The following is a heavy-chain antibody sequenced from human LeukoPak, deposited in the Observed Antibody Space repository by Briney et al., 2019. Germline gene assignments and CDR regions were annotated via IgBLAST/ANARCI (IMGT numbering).Heavy chain of an antibody. J-gene: IGHJ3*02. D-gene: IGHD3-22*01. CDR1: GFTFSTYS. CDR2: ISAISTSST. V-gene: IGHV3-48*04. Sequence: PGGSLRLSCAASGFTFSTYSMNWVRQAPGKGLEWVSYISAISTSSTYYADSVKGRFTISRDNAKNSLYLQMNRLRAEDTAVYYCASDFHRYYYDSSGYNGFDIWGQGTMVTVSS. CDR3: ASDFHRYYYDSSGYNGFDI.